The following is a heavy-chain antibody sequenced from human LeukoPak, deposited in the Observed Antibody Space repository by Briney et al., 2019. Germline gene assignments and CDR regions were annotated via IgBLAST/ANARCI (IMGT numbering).Heavy chain of an antibody. CDR2: IYTSGGT. CDR3: ARVQLPATTGAFDI. J-gene: IGHJ3*02. V-gene: IGHV4-4*07. Sequence: SETLSLTCSVSGGSISTHYWSWLRQPAGGALEWFGRIYTSGGTNYNPSLKSRVTMSVDTSKNQFSLRMTSVTAADTALYWCARVQLPATTGAFDIWGQGTMVTVPS. D-gene: IGHD2-2*01. CDR1: GGSISTHY.